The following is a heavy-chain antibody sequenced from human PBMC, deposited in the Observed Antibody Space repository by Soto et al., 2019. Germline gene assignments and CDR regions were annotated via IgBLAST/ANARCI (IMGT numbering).Heavy chain of an antibody. CDR3: ARGSDIVVVPAASTDRFDP. Sequence: SETLSLTCAVYGGSFSGYYWSWIRQPPGKGLEWIGEINHSGSTNYNPSLKSRVTISVDTSKNQFSLKLSSVTAADTAVFYCARGSDIVVVPAASTDRFDPWGQGTLVTVS. CDR2: INHSGST. CDR1: GGSFSGYY. V-gene: IGHV4-34*01. D-gene: IGHD2-2*01. J-gene: IGHJ5*02.